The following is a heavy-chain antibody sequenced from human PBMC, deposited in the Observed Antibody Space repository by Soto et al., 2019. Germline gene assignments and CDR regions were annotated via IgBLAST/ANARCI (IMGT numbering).Heavy chain of an antibody. CDR3: AKAIIAASPTSGYFDY. J-gene: IGHJ4*02. CDR1: GFTFDDYA. V-gene: IGHV3-9*01. CDR2: ISWNSGSI. Sequence: GGSLRLSCAASGFTFDDYAMHWVRQAPGKGLEWVSGISWNSGSIGYADSVKGRFTISRDNAKNSLYLQMNSLRAEDTALYYFAKAIIAASPTSGYFDYWGQGTLVTVSS. D-gene: IGHD6-6*01.